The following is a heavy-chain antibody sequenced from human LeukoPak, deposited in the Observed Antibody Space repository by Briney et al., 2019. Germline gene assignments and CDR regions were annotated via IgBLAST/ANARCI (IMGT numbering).Heavy chain of an antibody. J-gene: IGHJ5*02. V-gene: IGHV3-48*03. CDR3: ARDVPHNWFDT. CDR1: GFTFSSYE. Sequence: GGSLRLSCAASGFTFSSYEMNWVRQAPGKGLEWVSYISSSGSTIYYADSVKGRFTISRDNAKNSLYLQMNSLRAEDTAVYYCARDVPHNWFDTWGQGTLVTVSS. CDR2: ISSSGSTI.